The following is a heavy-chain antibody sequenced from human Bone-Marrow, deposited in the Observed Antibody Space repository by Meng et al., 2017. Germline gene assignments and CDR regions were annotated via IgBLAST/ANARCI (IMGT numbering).Heavy chain of an antibody. V-gene: IGHV4-4*02. D-gene: IGHD3-3*01. J-gene: IGHJ5*02. CDR3: ARAAYDIWSGYAP. CDR1: GPSISSSHW. CDR2: IYHDGST. Sequence: PALLKPSGTLPLTCPFAGPSISSSHWWGWVRQPPGKGLEWIGEIYHDGSTNYTPSLKSRVTISVDKSKNQFSLKLSSVTAADTAVYYCARAAYDIWSGYAPWGQGSLVTVSS.